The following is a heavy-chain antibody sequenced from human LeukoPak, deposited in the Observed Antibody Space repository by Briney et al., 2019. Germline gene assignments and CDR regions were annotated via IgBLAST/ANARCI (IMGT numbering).Heavy chain of an antibody. CDR3: ARPNYYDSSGYWYPSYFDY. J-gene: IGHJ4*02. CDR2: ISYDGSNK. V-gene: IGHV3-30-3*01. CDR1: GFTFSSYA. Sequence: GALRLSCAASGFTFSSYAMHWVRKAPGKGLEWVAVISYDGSNKYYADSVKGRFTISRDNSKNTLYLQMNSLRAEDTAVYYCARPNYYDSSGYWYPSYFDYWGQGTLATVSS. D-gene: IGHD3-22*01.